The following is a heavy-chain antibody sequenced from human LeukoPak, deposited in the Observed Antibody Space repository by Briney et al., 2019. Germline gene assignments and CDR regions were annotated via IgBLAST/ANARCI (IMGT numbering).Heavy chain of an antibody. CDR3: VRDPSGHGLDV. J-gene: IGHJ6*02. V-gene: IGHV3-13*04. CDR2: IGKAGDT. Sequence: QPGGSLRLSCAASGFTFSTYDMHWVRQATGKGLEWVSGIGKAGDTYYAGSVKGRFTISRENAKNSLYLQTNSLRAGDTAVYYCVRDPSGHGLDVWGQGTTVTVSS. D-gene: IGHD5-12*01. CDR1: GFTFSTYD.